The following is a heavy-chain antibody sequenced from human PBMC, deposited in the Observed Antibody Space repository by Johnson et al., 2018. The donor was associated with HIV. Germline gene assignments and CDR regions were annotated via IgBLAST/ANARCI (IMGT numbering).Heavy chain of an antibody. CDR3: TTEWWSYAFDI. D-gene: IGHD2-15*01. CDR1: GFTFSNAW. Sequence: VRLVECGGGLVQPGGSLRLSCAASGFTFSNAWPSWVRQAPGAGLEWVGLINSTTAGGTAAYAAPVKGRFTISRDDSKNTLYLQMNSLKTEDTDVYYCTTEWWSYAFDIWGQGTMVTVSS. CDR2: INSTTAGGTA. V-gene: IGHV3-15*01. J-gene: IGHJ3*02.